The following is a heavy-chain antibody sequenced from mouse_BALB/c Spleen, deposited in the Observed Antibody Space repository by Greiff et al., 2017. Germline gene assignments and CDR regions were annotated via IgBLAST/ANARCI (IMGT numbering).Heavy chain of an antibody. J-gene: IGHJ2*01. V-gene: IGHV5-17*02. CDR2: ISSGSSTI. D-gene: IGHD1-2*01. Sequence: EVKLQESGGGLVQPGGSRKLSCAASGFTFSSFGMHWVRQAPEKGLEWVAYISSGSSTIYYADTVKGRFTISRDNPKNTLFLQMTSLRSEDTAMYYCARALITTATFDYWGQGTTLTVSS. CDR3: ARALITTATFDY. CDR1: GFTFSSFG.